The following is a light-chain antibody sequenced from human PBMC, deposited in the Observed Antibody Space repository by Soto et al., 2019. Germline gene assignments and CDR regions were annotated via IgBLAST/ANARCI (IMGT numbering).Light chain of an antibody. Sequence: EVVWTQSPGTLSLSPGERATLSCSASQSVDSSYLSWYQQKPAQAPRLLIYGASDRATGIPDRFSGSGSGTDFTLTIRRLEPEDSALYYCQQYGSSPTFGQGTNEEIK. CDR3: QQYGSSPT. V-gene: IGKV3-20*01. CDR2: GAS. J-gene: IGKJ1*01. CDR1: QSVDSSY.